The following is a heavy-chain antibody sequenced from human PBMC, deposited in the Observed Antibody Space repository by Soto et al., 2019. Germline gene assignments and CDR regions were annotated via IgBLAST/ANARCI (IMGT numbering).Heavy chain of an antibody. CDR1: GFTFSHYA. J-gene: IGHJ4*02. V-gene: IGHV3-23*01. Sequence: PGGSLRLSCAGSGFTFSHYAMNWVRQAPGKGLERVSAISGSGGVTNYADSVKGRFTISRDNSNDTVYLLLNSLRAEDTAVYYCARDRYRSSRYPDFWGRGTLVTVSS. CDR3: ARDRYRSSRYPDF. CDR2: ISGSGGVT. D-gene: IGHD2-15*01.